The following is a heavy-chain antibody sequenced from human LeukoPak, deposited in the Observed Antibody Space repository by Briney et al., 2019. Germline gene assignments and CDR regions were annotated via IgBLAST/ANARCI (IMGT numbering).Heavy chain of an antibody. CDR3: ARGQTTVTADY. Sequence: PGGSLRLSCAASGFTFSSYSMNWARQAPGKGLEWVSSISSSSSYIYYADSVKGRFTISRDNAKNSLYLQMNSLRAEDTAVYYCARGQTTVTADYWGQGTLVTVSS. J-gene: IGHJ4*02. CDR2: ISSSSSYI. CDR1: GFTFSSYS. D-gene: IGHD4-11*01. V-gene: IGHV3-21*01.